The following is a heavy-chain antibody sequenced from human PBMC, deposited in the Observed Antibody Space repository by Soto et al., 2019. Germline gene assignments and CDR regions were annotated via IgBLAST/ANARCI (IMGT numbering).Heavy chain of an antibody. CDR3: ARESVSSGYYYDAFDI. CDR2: IIPIFGTA. CDR1: GGTFSSYA. V-gene: IGHV1-69*12. Sequence: QVQLVQSVAEVKKPGSSVKVSCKASGGTFSSYAISWVRQAPGQGLEWMGGIIPIFGTANYAQKFQGRVTSTAEESTSTAYMELSSLRFEEPAVYYCARESVSSGYYYDAFDIWGQGTMVTVSS. D-gene: IGHD3-22*01. J-gene: IGHJ3*02.